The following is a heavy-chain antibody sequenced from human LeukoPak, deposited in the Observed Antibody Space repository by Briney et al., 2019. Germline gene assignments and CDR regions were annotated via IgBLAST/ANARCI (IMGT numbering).Heavy chain of an antibody. CDR3: ARDGRDGFIDY. V-gene: IGHV3-7*01. CDR1: GFTFSSYW. CDR2: LNEDGTKK. J-gene: IGHJ4*02. D-gene: IGHD5-24*01. Sequence: PGGSLRLSCAASGFTFSSYWMSWVRQAPGKGLEWVANLNEDGTKKYYVDSVKGRFTISRDNAKNSLYLQMDSLRDEDTAVYYCARDGRDGFIDYWGQGTLVTVSS.